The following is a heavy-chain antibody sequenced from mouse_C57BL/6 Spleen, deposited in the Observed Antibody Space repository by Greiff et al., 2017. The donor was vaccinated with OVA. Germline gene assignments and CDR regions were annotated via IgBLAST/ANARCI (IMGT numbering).Heavy chain of an antibody. CDR3: ARGKGKLYFDY. CDR1: GYTFTSYW. V-gene: IGHV1-52*01. D-gene: IGHD2-1*01. J-gene: IGHJ2*01. CDR2: IDPSDSET. Sequence: QVQLQQSGAELVRPGSSVKLSCKASGYTFTSYWMHWVKQRPIQGLEWIGNIDPSDSETHYNQKFKDKATLTVDKSSSTAYMQLSSLTSEDSAVYYCARGKGKLYFDYWGQGTTLTVSS.